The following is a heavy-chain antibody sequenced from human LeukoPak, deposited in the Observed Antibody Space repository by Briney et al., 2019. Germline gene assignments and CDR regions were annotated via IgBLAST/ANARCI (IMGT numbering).Heavy chain of an antibody. CDR3: AKDLPEPYDYVSGAFDI. V-gene: IGHV3-74*01. J-gene: IGHJ3*02. D-gene: IGHD3-16*01. CDR1: GFTFSSYW. CDR2: INSDGSST. Sequence: GGSLRLSCAASGFTFSSYWMHWVRQAPGKGLVWVSRINSDGSSTSYADSVKGRFTISRDNSKNTLYLQMNSLRAEDTAVYYCAKDLPEPYDYVSGAFDIWGQGTMVTVSS.